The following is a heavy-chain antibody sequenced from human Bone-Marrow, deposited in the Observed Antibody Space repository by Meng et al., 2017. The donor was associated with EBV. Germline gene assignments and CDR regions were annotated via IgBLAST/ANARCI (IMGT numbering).Heavy chain of an antibody. D-gene: IGHD1-20*01. CDR3: ARDSGITGTNGVNY. CDR1: GRSFNNYY. J-gene: IGHJ4*02. Sequence: QVQLKQWGAGLLKPSETLSLACAVSGRSFNNYYWTWVRQPPGKGLEWIGEINHAGSTNYNPSLKSRVTMSVDTSNKQFSLKLSSVTAADTAVYYCARDSGITGTNGVNYWGQGTLVTVSS. CDR2: INHAGST. V-gene: IGHV4-34*02.